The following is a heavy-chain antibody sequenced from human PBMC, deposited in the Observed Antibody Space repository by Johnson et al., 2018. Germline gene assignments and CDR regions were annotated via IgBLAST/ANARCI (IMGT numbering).Heavy chain of an antibody. CDR2: IRSKDNSYAT. D-gene: IGHD3-10*01. J-gene: IGHJ6*03. CDR1: GFTFSGSA. Sequence: VQLVQSGGGLVQPGGSLKLSCAASGFTFSGSAMHWVRQASGKGLEWVGRIRSKDNSYATAYAAAVKGRFTISRDDSKNTVYTEMNSLKTEDTAVYYCTRQQKGRGVIYYRDGWGKGTTVTVSS. CDR3: TRQQKGRGVIYYRDG. V-gene: IGHV3-73*01.